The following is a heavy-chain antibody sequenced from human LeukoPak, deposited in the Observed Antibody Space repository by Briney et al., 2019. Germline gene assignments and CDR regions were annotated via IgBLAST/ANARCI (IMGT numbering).Heavy chain of an antibody. V-gene: IGHV4-34*01. D-gene: IGHD6-13*01. CDR1: DGSFSGYY. Sequence: SETLSLTCAVYDGSFSGYYWGWIRQPPGKGLELIGSICHSESTYYNPSLKSRVTISVDTSKNQFSLKLSSVTAADTAVYYWASKAAAGTARWFDPWGQGTLVTVSS. J-gene: IGHJ5*02. CDR3: ASKAAAGTARWFDP. CDR2: ICHSEST.